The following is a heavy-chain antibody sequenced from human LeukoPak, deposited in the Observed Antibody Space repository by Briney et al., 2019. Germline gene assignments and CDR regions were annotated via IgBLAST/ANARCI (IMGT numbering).Heavy chain of an antibody. D-gene: IGHD2-15*01. CDR2: SYSGGST. V-gene: IGHV3-53*01. J-gene: IGHJ4*02. CDR3: ARGGGYTFVWDY. CDR1: GFTIRSNY. Sequence: GGSLTLSCAASGFTIRSNYMSCVRQPPGRGLEWISFSYSGGSTNHADSVKGRLTVSRDKSKNTLYLQMNSLRVEDTAVYYCARGGGYTFVWDYWGQGTLVTVSS.